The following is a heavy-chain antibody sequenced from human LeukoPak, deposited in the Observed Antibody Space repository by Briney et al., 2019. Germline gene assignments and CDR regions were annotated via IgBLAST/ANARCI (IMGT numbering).Heavy chain of an antibody. J-gene: IGHJ4*02. D-gene: IGHD1-14*01. CDR2: IYHSGST. CDR1: GYSISSGYY. CDR3: ASTTASVAIYYFDY. Sequence: SETLSLTCTVSGYSISSGYYWGWIRQPPGKGLEWIGSIYHSGSTYYNPSLKSRVTISVDTSKNQFSLKLSSVTAADTVVYYCASTTASVAIYYFDYWGQGTLVTVSS. V-gene: IGHV4-38-2*02.